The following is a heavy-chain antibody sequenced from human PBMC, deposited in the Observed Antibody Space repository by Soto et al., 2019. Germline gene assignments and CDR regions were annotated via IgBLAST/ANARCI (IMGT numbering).Heavy chain of an antibody. CDR2: IYPGDSDT. CDR1: GYSFASYW. V-gene: IGHV5-51*01. D-gene: IGHD2-8*02. J-gene: IGHJ3*02. CDR3: ATLVPDAFDI. Sequence: GESLKISCEGSGYSFASYWIGWVRQMPGKGLEWMGIIYPGDSDTRYSPSFQGQVTVSADKSISTAYLQWRSLKASDTAMYYCATLVPDAFDIWGQGTMVTVSS.